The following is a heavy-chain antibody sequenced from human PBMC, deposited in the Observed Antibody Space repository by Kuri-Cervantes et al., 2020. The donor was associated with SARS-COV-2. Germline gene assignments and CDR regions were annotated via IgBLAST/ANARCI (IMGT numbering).Heavy chain of an antibody. D-gene: IGHD3-22*01. V-gene: IGHV3-9*01. J-gene: IGHJ4*02. CDR2: ISWNSGSI. CDR3: ARDVFPAYYYDSSGPTPGMW. Sequence: SLKISCAASGFTFDDYAMHWVRQAPGKGLEWVSGISWNSGSIGYADSVKGRFTISRDNAKNSLYLQMNSLRAEDTAVYYCARDVFPAYYYDSSGPTPGMWRGQGTLVTVSS. CDR1: GFTFDDYA.